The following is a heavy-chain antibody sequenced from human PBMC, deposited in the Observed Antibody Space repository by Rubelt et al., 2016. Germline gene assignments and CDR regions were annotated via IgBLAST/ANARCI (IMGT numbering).Heavy chain of an antibody. CDR3: ARSQDTAMVRGYYYYGMDV. CDR1: GFTFSIYA. V-gene: IGHV3-30*14. J-gene: IGHJ6*02. D-gene: IGHD5-18*01. CDR2: ISYDGSNK. Sequence: AASGFTFSIYAMHWVRQAPGKGLEWVAVISYDGSNKYYADSVKGRFTISRDNSKNTLYLQMNSLRAEDTAVYYCARSQDTAMVRGYYYYGMDVWGQGTTVTVSS.